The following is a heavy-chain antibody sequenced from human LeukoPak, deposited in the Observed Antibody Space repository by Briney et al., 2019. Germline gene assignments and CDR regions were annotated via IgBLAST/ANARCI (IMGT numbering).Heavy chain of an antibody. V-gene: IGHV4-59*08. D-gene: IGHD6-19*01. J-gene: IGHJ4*02. CDR2: IYYSGST. CDR3: ARHLYTAAYSSGWSFDY. CDR1: GGSISSYY. Sequence: NPSETLSLTCTVSGGSISSYYWGWIRQPPGKGLEWIGYIYYSGSTNYNPSLKSRVTISVDTSKNQFSLKLSSVTAADTAVYYCARHLYTAAYSSGWSFDYWGQGTLVTVSS.